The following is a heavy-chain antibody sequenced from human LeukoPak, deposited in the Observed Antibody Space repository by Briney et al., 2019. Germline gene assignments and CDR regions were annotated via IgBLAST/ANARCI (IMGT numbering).Heavy chain of an antibody. CDR3: ARFLEGLFDY. V-gene: IGHV3-53*01. Sequence: GGSLRLSCAASGFTVSSNYMSWIRQAPGKGLEWVSVIYSGGSTYYADSVKGRFTISRDNSKNTLYLQMNSLRAEDTAVYYCARFLEGLFDYWGQGTLVTVSS. J-gene: IGHJ4*02. CDR2: IYSGGST. CDR1: GFTVSSNY. D-gene: IGHD3-3*01.